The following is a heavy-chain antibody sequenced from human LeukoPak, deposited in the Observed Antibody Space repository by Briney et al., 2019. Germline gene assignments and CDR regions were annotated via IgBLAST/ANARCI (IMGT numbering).Heavy chain of an antibody. CDR2: MNPNSGNT. Sequence: ASVKVSCRASGCTFISYDINWVRQATGQGLEWMGWMNPNSGNTGYAQKFQGRVSMTSNTSISTAYMELSNLRSEDTDVYYCARASSGWYRTNDYWGQGALVTVSS. J-gene: IGHJ4*02. CDR1: GCTFISYD. CDR3: ARASSGWYRTNDY. V-gene: IGHV1-8*01. D-gene: IGHD6-19*01.